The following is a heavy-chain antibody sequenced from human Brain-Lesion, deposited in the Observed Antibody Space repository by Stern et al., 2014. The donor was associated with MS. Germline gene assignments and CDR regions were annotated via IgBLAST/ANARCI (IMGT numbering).Heavy chain of an antibody. CDR2: FDPEDGET. D-gene: IGHD1-26*01. J-gene: IGHJ4*02. Sequence: QVQLQESGAEVKKPGASVKVSCKVSGYTLTELSMHWVRQAPRKGLAWMGGFDPEDGETIYAQKFQGRVTMTEDTSTDTAYMELSSLRSEDTAVYYCATLSPGAGGNYYRHFDYWGQGTLVTVSS. CDR1: GYTLTELS. V-gene: IGHV1-24*01. CDR3: ATLSPGAGGNYYRHFDY.